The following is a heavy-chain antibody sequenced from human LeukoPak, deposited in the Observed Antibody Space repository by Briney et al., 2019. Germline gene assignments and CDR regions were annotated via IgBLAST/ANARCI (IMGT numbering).Heavy chain of an antibody. J-gene: IGHJ5*02. Sequence: PSETLSLTCAVYGGSFSGYYWSWIRQPPGKGLEWNGEINHSGSTNYNPSLKSRVTISVDTSKNQFSLKLSSVTAADTAVYYCARGRYYYDSSGYWRFDPWGQGTLVTVSS. CDR2: INHSGST. CDR3: ARGRYYYDSSGYWRFDP. V-gene: IGHV4-34*01. D-gene: IGHD3-22*01. CDR1: GGSFSGYY.